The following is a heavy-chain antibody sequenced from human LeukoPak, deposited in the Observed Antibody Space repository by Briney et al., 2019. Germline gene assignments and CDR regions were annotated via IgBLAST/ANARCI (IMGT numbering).Heavy chain of an antibody. CDR3: ANGPHYQILTGYYKVRSHLDY. CDR1: GFTFSSYG. CDR2: IRYDGSNK. Sequence: GGSLRLSCAASGFTFSSYGMHWVRQAPGKGLEWVASIRYDGSNKYYADSVKGRFTISRDNSKNTLYLQMNSLRAEDTAVYSCANGPHYQILTGYYKVRSHLDYWGQGTLVTVSS. D-gene: IGHD3-9*01. J-gene: IGHJ4*02. V-gene: IGHV3-30*02.